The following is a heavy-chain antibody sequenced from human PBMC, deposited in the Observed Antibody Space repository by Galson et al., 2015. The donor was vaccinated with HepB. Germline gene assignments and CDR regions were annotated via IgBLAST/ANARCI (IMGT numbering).Heavy chain of an antibody. J-gene: IGHJ5*02. D-gene: IGHD3-16*01. Sequence: SLRLSCAGSGFIFRHHAMAWIRQAPGKGLEWVSGISGRGSTRSYLDPVKGRFSISRDNSKDTVFLQMDNLRAEDTAVYYCVKEGSWFGGDWFDPWGQGALVTVS. CDR3: VKEGSWFGGDWFDP. V-gene: IGHV3-23*01. CDR2: ISGRGSTR. CDR1: GFIFRHHA.